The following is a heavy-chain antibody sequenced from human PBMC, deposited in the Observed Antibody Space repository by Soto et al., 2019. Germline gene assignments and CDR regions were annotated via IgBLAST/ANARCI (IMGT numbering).Heavy chain of an antibody. CDR1: GFSFSSYS. J-gene: IGHJ4*02. V-gene: IGHV3-21*02. CDR3: ARESEDLTSNFDY. CDR2: ISSTTNYI. Sequence: EVQLVESGGGLVKPGGSLRLSCAASGFSFSSYSMNWVRQAPGTGLEWVSFISSTTNYIYYGDSMKGRFTISRDNAKNSLYLEMNSLRAEDTAVYYCARESEDLTSNFDYWGQGTLVTVSS.